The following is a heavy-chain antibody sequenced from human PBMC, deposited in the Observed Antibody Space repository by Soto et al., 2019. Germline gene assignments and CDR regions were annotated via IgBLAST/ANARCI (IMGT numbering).Heavy chain of an antibody. J-gene: IGHJ4*02. V-gene: IGHV5-51*01. Sequence: LLISNTCSDSXIGAQLHFGRRALARKLLEWMGIIIPGDPDNRYGQSFQGQVTISADKSISTAYLQWSRLKDADTAMYYCARRSRDIFTGSHGALDYWGQGTMGTVSS. CDR1: DSXIGAQL. CDR2: IIPGDPDN. D-gene: IGHD3-9*01. CDR3: ARRSRDIFTGSHGALDY.